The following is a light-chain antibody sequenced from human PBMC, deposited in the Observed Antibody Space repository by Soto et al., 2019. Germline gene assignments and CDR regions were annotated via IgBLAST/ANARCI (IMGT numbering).Light chain of an antibody. V-gene: IGLV2-14*01. CDR3: SSYTASSPWV. CDR2: EVS. CDR1: SSDVDDYNY. J-gene: IGLJ3*02. Sequence: QSVLTQPASVSGSPGQSIMISCIGTSSDVDDYNYVSWYQHHPGKAPQLMIYEVSNRPSGVSNRFSGSKSGNTASLTISGLQAEDEADYYCSSYTASSPWVFGGGTKLTVL.